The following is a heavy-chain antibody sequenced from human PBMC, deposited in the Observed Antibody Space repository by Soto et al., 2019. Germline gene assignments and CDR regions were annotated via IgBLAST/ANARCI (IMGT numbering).Heavy chain of an antibody. J-gene: IGHJ4*02. V-gene: IGHV3-30*02. CDR2: IWYDGSNK. CDR3: AKDRGQLVRQFDY. D-gene: IGHD6-6*01. CDR1: GFTFSSYG. Sequence: PGGSLRLSCAASGFTFSSYGMHWVRQAPGKGLEWVAVIWYDGSNKYYADSVKGRFTISRDNSKNTLYLQMNSLRAEDTAVYYCAKDRGQLVRQFDYWGQGTLVTVSS.